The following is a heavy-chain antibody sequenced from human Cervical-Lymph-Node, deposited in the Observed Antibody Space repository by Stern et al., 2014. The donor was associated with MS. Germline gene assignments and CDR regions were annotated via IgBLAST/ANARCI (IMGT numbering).Heavy chain of an antibody. CDR3: ARHPPRRKWDDPNYGMDV. V-gene: IGHV5-51*01. Sequence: VQLVESGAEVKKPGESLKISCKGSGYTFTNNWIAWVRQMPGKGLEWMGIIYPDDSDIRYSPSLQGQVTISADRSIGTASLRWSSLKAADSAVYYWARHPPRRKWDDPNYGMDVWGQGTTVTVSS. CDR1: GYTFTNNW. CDR2: IYPDDSDI. J-gene: IGHJ6*02. D-gene: IGHD1-1*01.